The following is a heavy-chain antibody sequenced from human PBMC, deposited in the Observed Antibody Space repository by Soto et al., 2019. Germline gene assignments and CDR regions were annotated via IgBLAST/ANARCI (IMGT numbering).Heavy chain of an antibody. V-gene: IGHV1-69*13. CDR2: IIPIFGTA. Sequence: SSFKVSFNASGVTFSSYSISWVRQAPGQGLDWMGGIIPIFGTANYAQKFQGRVTITADESTSTAYMELSSLRSEDTAVYYCARGHYGMDVWGQGTTVTVSS. CDR1: GVTFSSYS. J-gene: IGHJ6*02. CDR3: ARGHYGMDV.